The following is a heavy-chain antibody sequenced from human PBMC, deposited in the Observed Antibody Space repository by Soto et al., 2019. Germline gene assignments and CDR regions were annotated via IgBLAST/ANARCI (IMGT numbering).Heavy chain of an antibody. J-gene: IGHJ4*02. CDR2: ISSSSSTI. D-gene: IGHD3-3*01. CDR3: ARDGFWSANRFDY. Sequence: EVQLVESGGGLVQPGGSLRLSCAASGFTFSSYSMNWVRQAPGKGLEWISYISSSSSTIFYADSVSGRFTISRDNAKNSLYLQMNSLRAEDTAVYYCARDGFWSANRFDYWGQGTLVTVSS. CDR1: GFTFSSYS. V-gene: IGHV3-48*01.